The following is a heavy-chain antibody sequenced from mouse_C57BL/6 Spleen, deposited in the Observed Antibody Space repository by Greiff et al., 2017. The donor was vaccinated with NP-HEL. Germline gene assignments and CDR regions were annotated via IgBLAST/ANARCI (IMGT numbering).Heavy chain of an antibody. D-gene: IGHD4-1*01. Sequence: EVQGVESGGGLVKPGGSLKLSCAASGFTFSSYAMSWVRQTPEKRLEWVATISDGGSYTYYPDNVKGRFTISRDNAKNNLYLQMSHLKSEDTAMYYCARDRLTGLFAYWGQGTLVTVSA. CDR3: ARDRLTGLFAY. CDR2: ISDGGSYT. CDR1: GFTFSSYA. V-gene: IGHV5-4*01. J-gene: IGHJ3*01.